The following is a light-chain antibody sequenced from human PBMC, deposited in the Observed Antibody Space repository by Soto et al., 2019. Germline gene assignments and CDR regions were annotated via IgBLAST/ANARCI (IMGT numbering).Light chain of an antibody. CDR2: EVS. V-gene: IGLV2-8*01. Sequence: QSVLTQPPSASGSPGQSVTISCTGTSSDVGGYYYVSWYQQHPGKAPKLMIYEVSKRPSGVPDRFFGSKSGNTASLTVSGLQAEDEADYYCSSYAGTNTPYVFGTGTKLTVL. CDR1: SSDVGGYYY. CDR3: SSYAGTNTPYV. J-gene: IGLJ1*01.